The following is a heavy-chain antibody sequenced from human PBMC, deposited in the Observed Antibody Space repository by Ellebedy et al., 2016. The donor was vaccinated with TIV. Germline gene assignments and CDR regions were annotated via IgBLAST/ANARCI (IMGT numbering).Heavy chain of an antibody. V-gene: IGHV3-7*01. CDR3: ARDQWLGRAYYFDS. Sequence: GESLKISCAASGFTFSNYWMSWVRQAPGKGLEWVANIKQDGSEKYYVDSVKGRFSISRDNAKNSLYVQMNSLRVEDTAVYYCARDQWLGRAYYFDSWGQGTLVTVSS. CDR1: GFTFSNYW. J-gene: IGHJ4*02. D-gene: IGHD6-19*01. CDR2: IKQDGSEK.